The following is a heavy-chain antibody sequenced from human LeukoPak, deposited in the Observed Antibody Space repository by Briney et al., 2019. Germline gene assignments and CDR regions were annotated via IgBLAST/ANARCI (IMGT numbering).Heavy chain of an antibody. Sequence: ASVKVSCKASGGTFSSYAISWVRQAPGQGLEWIGRIIPIFGTANYAQKFQGRVTITTDESTSTAYMELSSLRSEDTAVYYCARGDSSGWYMRWSDPWGQGTLVTVSS. CDR1: GGTFSSYA. V-gene: IGHV1-69*05. D-gene: IGHD6-19*01. CDR3: ARGDSSGWYMRWSDP. J-gene: IGHJ5*02. CDR2: IIPIFGTA.